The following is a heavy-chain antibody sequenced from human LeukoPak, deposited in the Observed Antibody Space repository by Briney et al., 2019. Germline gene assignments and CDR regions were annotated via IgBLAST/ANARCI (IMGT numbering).Heavy chain of an antibody. J-gene: IGHJ4*02. CDR1: GGTFSNFG. CDR2: INPNSGGT. Sequence: ASVKVSCKASGGTFSNFGISWVRQAPGQGLEWMGWINPNSGGTKYAQKFQGRVTMTRDTSISTAYMEVSGLRSDDTAVYYCARTPYSSGWYTTNKIDYWGQGTLVTVSS. CDR3: ARTPYSSGWYTTNKIDY. D-gene: IGHD6-19*01. V-gene: IGHV1-2*02.